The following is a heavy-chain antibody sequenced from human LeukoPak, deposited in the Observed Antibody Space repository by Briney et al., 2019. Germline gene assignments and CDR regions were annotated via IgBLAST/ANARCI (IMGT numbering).Heavy chain of an antibody. V-gene: IGHV3-20*04. Sequence: GGSLRLSCAASGFTFDDYGMSWVRHAPGKGLEWVSGINWNGGSTGYADSVKGRFTISRDNAKNSLYLQMNSLRAEDTAFYYCARDRRYSSGWYSGFDPWGQGTLVTVSS. CDR2: INWNGGST. CDR1: GFTFDDYG. CDR3: ARDRRYSSGWYSGFDP. D-gene: IGHD6-19*01. J-gene: IGHJ5*02.